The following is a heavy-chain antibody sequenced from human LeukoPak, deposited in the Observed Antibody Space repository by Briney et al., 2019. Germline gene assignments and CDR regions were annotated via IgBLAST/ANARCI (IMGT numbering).Heavy chain of an antibody. CDR2: FDPEDGET. CDR1: GYTLTELS. V-gene: IGHV1-24*01. CDR3: ALTMVRGVLIDY. Sequence: GASVKVSCKVSGYTLTELSMHWVRQAPGKGLEWMGGFDPEDGETIYAQKFQGRVTMTEDTSTDAAYMELSSLRSEDTAVYYCALTMVRGVLIDYWGQGTLVTVSS. J-gene: IGHJ4*02. D-gene: IGHD3-10*01.